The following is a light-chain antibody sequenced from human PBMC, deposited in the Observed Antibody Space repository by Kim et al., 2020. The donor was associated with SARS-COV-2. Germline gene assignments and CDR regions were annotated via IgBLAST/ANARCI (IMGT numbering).Light chain of an antibody. CDR3: QSYDSSLSGSVV. Sequence: VTIACTGSSSNIGAGYDVHWYQQLPGTAPKLLSYGNSNRPSGVPDRFSGSKSGTSASLAITGLQAEDEADYYCQSYDSSLSGSVVFGGGTQLTVL. J-gene: IGLJ2*01. V-gene: IGLV1-40*01. CDR2: GNS. CDR1: SSNIGAGYD.